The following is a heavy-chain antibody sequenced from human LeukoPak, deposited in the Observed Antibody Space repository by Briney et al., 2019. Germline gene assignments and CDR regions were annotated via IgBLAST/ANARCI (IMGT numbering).Heavy chain of an antibody. CDR2: ISAYNGNT. CDR1: GYTFTSYG. D-gene: IGHD6-13*01. CDR3: ATVLSSSWYFDL. Sequence: GASVKVSCKASGYTFTSYGISWVRQAPGQGLEWMGWISAYNGNTNYAQKLQGRVTMTEDTSTDTAYMELSSLRSEDTAVYYCATVLSSSWYFDLWGRGTLVTVSS. V-gene: IGHV1-18*01. J-gene: IGHJ2*01.